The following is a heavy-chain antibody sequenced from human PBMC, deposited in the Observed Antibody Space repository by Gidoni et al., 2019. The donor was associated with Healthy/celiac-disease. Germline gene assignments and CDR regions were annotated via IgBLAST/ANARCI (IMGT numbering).Heavy chain of an antibody. D-gene: IGHD5-12*01. CDR3: AKASGKWLQSHDDY. CDR1: GFTFDDYA. J-gene: IGHJ4*02. Sequence: EVQLVESGGGLVQPGRSLRLSCAASGFTFDDYAMHWVRQAPGKGLEWVSGISWNSGSIGYADSVKGRFTISRDNAKNSLYLQMNSLRAEDTALYYCAKASGKWLQSHDDYWGQGTLVTVSS. V-gene: IGHV3-9*01. CDR2: ISWNSGSI.